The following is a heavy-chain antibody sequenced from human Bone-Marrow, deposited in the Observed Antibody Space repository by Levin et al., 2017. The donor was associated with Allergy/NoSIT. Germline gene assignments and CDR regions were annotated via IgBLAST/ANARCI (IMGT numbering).Heavy chain of an antibody. CDR2: IYPGDSRT. J-gene: IGHJ3*02. CDR1: GYTFTNYW. V-gene: IGHV5-51*01. D-gene: IGHD5-18*01. CDR3: ESLPTDGYGAFDS. Sequence: SGGSLRLSCKGSGYTFTNYWIGWVRQMPGKGLEWMGIIYPGDSRTTYSPSFQGQVTISVDRSISSAYLQWSNLKASDTAMYYCESLPTDGYGAFDSWGLGTMVTVSS.